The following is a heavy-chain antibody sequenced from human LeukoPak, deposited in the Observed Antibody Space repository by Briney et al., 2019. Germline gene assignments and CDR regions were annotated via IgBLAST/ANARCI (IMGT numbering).Heavy chain of an antibody. J-gene: IGHJ4*02. V-gene: IGHV3-30-3*01. D-gene: IGHD3-3*01. CDR1: GFTFSSYA. Sequence: PGGFLRLSCAASGFTFSSYAMHWVRQAPGKGLEWVAVISYDGSNKYYADSVKGRFTISRDNSKNTLYLQMNSLRAEDTAVYYCARAANYDFWSGDFDYWGQGTLVTVSS. CDR3: ARAANYDFWSGDFDY. CDR2: ISYDGSNK.